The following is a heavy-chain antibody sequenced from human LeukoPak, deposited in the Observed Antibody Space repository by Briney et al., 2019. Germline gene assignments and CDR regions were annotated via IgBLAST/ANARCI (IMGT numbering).Heavy chain of an antibody. V-gene: IGHV3-73*01. CDR2: IRSKANSYAT. CDR3: TRPTTGIAVAGK. CDR1: GFTFSGSA. D-gene: IGHD6-19*01. Sequence: GGSLRLSCAASGFTFSGSAMHWVRQASGKGLEWVGRIRSKANSYATAYAASVKGRFTISRDDSKNTAYLLMNSLKTEDTAVYYCTRPTTGIAVAGKWGQGTLVTVSS. J-gene: IGHJ4*02.